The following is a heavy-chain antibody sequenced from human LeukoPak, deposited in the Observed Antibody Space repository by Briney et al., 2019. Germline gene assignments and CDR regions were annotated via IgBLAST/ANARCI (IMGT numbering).Heavy chain of an antibody. J-gene: IGHJ6*01. Sequence: SETLSLTCAVYGGSFSGYYWSWIRQPPGRGREGMGEINHSGSTTYHPSLKNRVTLSVDTHENHFSLKLSPVTAAATAVYYCARGDLRSYYGSGRHPRNYYYHGMDVWGQGTTVTVPS. V-gene: IGHV4-34*01. D-gene: IGHD3-10*01. CDR2: INHSGST. CDR1: GGSFSGYY. CDR3: ARGDLRSYYGSGRHPRNYYYHGMDV.